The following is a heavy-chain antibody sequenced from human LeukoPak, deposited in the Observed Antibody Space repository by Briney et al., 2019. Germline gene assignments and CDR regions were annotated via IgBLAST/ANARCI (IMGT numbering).Heavy chain of an antibody. D-gene: IGHD3-16*02. Sequence: ASVKVSCKASGYTFTTYYMHWVRQAPGQGLEWMAIINPSGGTTDYAQKFHGRITVTRDTSTSTVYMELTSLTSEDTAVYYCARDALSYDYSWGSYRRLGIDPWGQGTLVTVSS. J-gene: IGHJ5*02. CDR2: INPSGGTT. CDR3: ARDALSYDYSWGSYRRLGIDP. CDR1: GYTFTTYY. V-gene: IGHV1-46*01.